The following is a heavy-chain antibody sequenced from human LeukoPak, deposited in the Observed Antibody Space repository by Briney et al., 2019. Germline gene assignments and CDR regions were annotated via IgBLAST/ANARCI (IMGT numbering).Heavy chain of an antibody. D-gene: IGHD3-22*01. CDR2: ISGYNGNT. V-gene: IGHV1-18*01. CDR1: GYTFTNHG. Sequence: ASVKVSCKASGYTFTNHGISWVRQAPGQGLGWLGWISGYNGNTKFAQKLQARVTMTTDTSTSTAHMALRSLRSDDTAVYYCARGLPPRRNYDSNGYYSYYFDYWGQGTLVTVSS. CDR3: ARGLPPRRNYDSNGYYSYYFDY. J-gene: IGHJ4*02.